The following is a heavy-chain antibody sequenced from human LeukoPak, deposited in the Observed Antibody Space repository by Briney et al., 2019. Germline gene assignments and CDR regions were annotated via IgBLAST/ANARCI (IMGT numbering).Heavy chain of an antibody. D-gene: IGHD3-3*01. J-gene: IGHJ3*02. Sequence: SETLSLTCAVSGGSISSGGYSWSWIRQPPGKGLEWIGYIYHSGSTYYNPSLKSRVTISVDRSKNQFSLKLSSVTAADTAVYYCARVNPFYDFWSGYRRDAFDIWGQGTMVTVSS. CDR1: GGSISSGGYS. V-gene: IGHV4-30-2*01. CDR2: IYHSGST. CDR3: ARVNPFYDFWSGYRRDAFDI.